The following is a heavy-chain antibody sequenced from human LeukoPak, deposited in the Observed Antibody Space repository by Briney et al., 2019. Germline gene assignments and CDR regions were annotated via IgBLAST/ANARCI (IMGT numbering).Heavy chain of an antibody. Sequence: PSETLSLTCTVSGGSVSSYYWSWVRQPPGKGLEWIGHIYSSENTKYNSSLESRVTMSLDTSKNRFFLKLSSLTAADTAVYYCARFYSGPSGWFVLWYFDLWGRGTLVTVSS. V-gene: IGHV4-4*09. CDR3: ARFYSGPSGWFVLWYFDL. CDR1: GGSVSSYY. D-gene: IGHD6-19*01. J-gene: IGHJ2*01. CDR2: IYSSENT.